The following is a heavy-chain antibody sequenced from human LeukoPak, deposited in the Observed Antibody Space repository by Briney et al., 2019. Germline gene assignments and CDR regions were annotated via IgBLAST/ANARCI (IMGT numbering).Heavy chain of an antibody. CDR1: GGSISSGDSY. CDR2: IYYSGST. V-gene: IGHV4-30-4*01. Sequence: SETLSLTCTVSGGSISSGDSYWSWIRQPPGKGLEWIGYIYYSGSTYYNPSLKSRVTISVDTSKHQFSPKLSSVTAADTAVYYCARDTVYYDFWSGYSTYNWFDPWGQGTLVTVSS. CDR3: ARDTVYYDFWSGYSTYNWFDP. D-gene: IGHD3-3*01. J-gene: IGHJ5*02.